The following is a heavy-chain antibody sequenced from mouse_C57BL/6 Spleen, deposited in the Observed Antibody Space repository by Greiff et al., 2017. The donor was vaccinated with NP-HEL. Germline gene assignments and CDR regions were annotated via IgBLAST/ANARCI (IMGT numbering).Heavy chain of an antibody. J-gene: IGHJ1*03. CDR2: INPYNGGT. CDR1: GYTFTDYY. V-gene: IGHV1-19*01. D-gene: IGHD1-1*01. CDR3: ARDYGSSYEGYFDV. Sequence: VQLKESGPVLVKPGASVKMSCKASGYTFTDYYMNWVKQSHGKSLEWIGVINPYNGGTSYNQKFKGKATLTVDKSSSTAYMELNSLTSEDSAVYYCARDYGSSYEGYFDVWGTGTTVTVSS.